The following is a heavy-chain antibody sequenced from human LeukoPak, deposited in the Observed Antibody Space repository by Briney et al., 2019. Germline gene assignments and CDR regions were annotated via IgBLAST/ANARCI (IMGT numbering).Heavy chain of an antibody. V-gene: IGHV3-74*01. CDR3: ARDKMDY. CDR2: INPEGGST. Sequence: PGGSLRLSCAASGYKFNSYAVVWVRQAPGKGLVWVSRINPEGGSTNYADSVKGRFTISRDNVKKTLYLQMNSLRAEDTAAYYCARDKMDYWGQGILVTVST. J-gene: IGHJ4*02. CDR1: GYKFNSYA.